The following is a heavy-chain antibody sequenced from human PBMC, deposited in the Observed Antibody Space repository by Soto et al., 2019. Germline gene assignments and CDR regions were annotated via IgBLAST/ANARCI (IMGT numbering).Heavy chain of an antibody. J-gene: IGHJ3*02. D-gene: IGHD2-21*02. V-gene: IGHV2-5*02. CDR2: IYWDDDK. CDR1: GFSLSTSGVA. Sequence: QITLKESGPTLVKPTQTLTLTCTFSGFSLSTSGVAVGWIRQPPGKALEWLALIYWDDDKRYSPSMKGRLTITRDTSKNQVVLIMTNMDPEDTATYFCAHRLTATAFDIWGQGTMVTVSS. CDR3: AHRLTATAFDI.